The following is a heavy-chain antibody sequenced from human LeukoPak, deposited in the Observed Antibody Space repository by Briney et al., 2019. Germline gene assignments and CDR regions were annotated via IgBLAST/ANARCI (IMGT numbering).Heavy chain of an antibody. CDR2: ISGSGGST. D-gene: IGHD3-10*01. CDR1: GFTFSSYA. V-gene: IGHV3-23*01. Sequence: GGSLRLSCAASGFTFSSYAMSWVRQAPGKGLEWVSAISGSGGSTYYADSVKGRFTISRDNAKNSLYLQMNSLRAEDTALYYCAKAKLLWFGELLSWGQGTLVTVSS. J-gene: IGHJ4*02. CDR3: AKAKLLWFGELLS.